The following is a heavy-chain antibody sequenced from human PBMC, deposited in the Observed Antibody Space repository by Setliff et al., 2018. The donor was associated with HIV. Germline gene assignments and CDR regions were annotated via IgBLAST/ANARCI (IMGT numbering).Heavy chain of an antibody. V-gene: IGHV3-48*01. D-gene: IGHD3-3*01. Sequence: GESLKISCAASGFTFSSYSMNWVRQAPGKGLEWVSYISSSGNSIYYADSVKGRFSISRDNAKNSLYLQMNSLRAEDTAVYYCAKAQWLLSHWGFDPWGQGTLVTVSS. J-gene: IGHJ5*02. CDR1: GFTFSSYS. CDR2: ISSSGNSI. CDR3: AKAQWLLSHWGFDP.